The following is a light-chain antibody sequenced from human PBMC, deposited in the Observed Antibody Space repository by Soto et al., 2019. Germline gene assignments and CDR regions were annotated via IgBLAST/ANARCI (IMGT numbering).Light chain of an antibody. J-gene: IGKJ1*01. Sequence: DIVMTQSPDSLAVSPGERATINYKSSQSVFYSSKNKNSLAWYQQKPGQPPKLLIYWASSRESGVPDRFSGSGSGTDFTLTISSLQAEDVAVYIPWTFGQGTKVEIK. CDR3: WT. V-gene: IGKV4-1*01. CDR2: WAS. CDR1: QSVFYSSKNKNS.